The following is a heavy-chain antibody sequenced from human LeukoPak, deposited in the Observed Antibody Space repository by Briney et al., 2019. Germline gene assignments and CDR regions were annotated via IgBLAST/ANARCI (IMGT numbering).Heavy chain of an antibody. J-gene: IGHJ4*02. CDR3: ARVRHGYVWGSYRLSALFDY. D-gene: IGHD3-16*02. CDR1: GGSFSNYY. Sequence: SETLSLTCAVYGGSFSNYYWTWIRQPPGKGLEWIGEINHSGSANYNPSLKSRVTISVDTSKNQFSLKLSSVTAADTAVYYCARVRHGYVWGSYRLSALFDYWGQGTLVTVSS. CDR2: INHSGSA. V-gene: IGHV4-34*01.